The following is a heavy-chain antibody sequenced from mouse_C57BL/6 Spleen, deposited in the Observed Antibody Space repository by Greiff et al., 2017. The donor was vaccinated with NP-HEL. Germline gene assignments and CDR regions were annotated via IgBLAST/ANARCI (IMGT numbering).Heavy chain of an antibody. CDR3: ARSYGSSYDY. CDR1: GFTFSDYY. Sequence: DVHLVESEGGLVQPGSSMKLSCTASGFTFSDYYMAWVRQVPEKGLEWVANINYDGSSTYYLDSLKSRFIISRDNAKNILYLQMSSLKSEDTATYYCARSYGSSYDYWGQGTTLTVSS. V-gene: IGHV5-16*01. D-gene: IGHD1-1*01. J-gene: IGHJ2*01. CDR2: INYDGSST.